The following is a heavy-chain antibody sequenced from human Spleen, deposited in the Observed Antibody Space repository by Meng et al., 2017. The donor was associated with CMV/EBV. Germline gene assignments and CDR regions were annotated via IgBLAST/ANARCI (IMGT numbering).Heavy chain of an antibody. Sequence: QVQLQESGAGLLKPSETLSLTCTVAGGSISSYYWRWIRQPAGKGLEWIGRIYTSGSTNYNPSLKSRVTMSVDTSQNQFSLKLSSVTAADTAVYYCARDRDSSGYYSDYWGQGTLVTVSS. CDR2: IYTSGST. CDR3: ARDRDSSGYYSDY. CDR1: GGSISSYY. J-gene: IGHJ4*02. D-gene: IGHD3-22*01. V-gene: IGHV4-4*07.